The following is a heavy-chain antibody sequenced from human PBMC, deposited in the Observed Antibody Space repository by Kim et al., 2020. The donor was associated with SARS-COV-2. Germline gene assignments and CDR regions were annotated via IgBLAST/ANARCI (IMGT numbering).Heavy chain of an antibody. CDR3: AHRRISRWDYYDSSGYYSSQPFDY. Sequence: SGPTLVNPTQTLTLTCTFSGFSLSTSGVGVGWIRQPPGKALEWLALIYWDDDKRYSPSLKSRLTITKDTSKNQVVLTMTNMDPVDTATYYCAHRRISRWDYYDSSGYYSSQPFDYWGQGTLVTVSS. D-gene: IGHD3-22*01. CDR1: GFSLSTSGVG. V-gene: IGHV2-5*02. CDR2: IYWDDDK. J-gene: IGHJ4*02.